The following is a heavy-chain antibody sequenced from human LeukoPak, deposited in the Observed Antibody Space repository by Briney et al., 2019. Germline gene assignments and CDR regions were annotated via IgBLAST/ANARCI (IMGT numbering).Heavy chain of an antibody. CDR3: ARVLRYCSGGNCYSGGLGYMDV. J-gene: IGHJ6*03. CDR1: GFTFSDYN. D-gene: IGHD2-15*01. V-gene: IGHV3-11*01. CDR2: ISRSGSSK. Sequence: GGSLRLSCAASGFTFSDYNMRGIRQAPGKGLEWVSSISRSGSSKYYADSVKGRFTISRDNAKNSLFLQMNSLRAEDTAVYYCARVLRYCSGGNCYSGGLGYMDVWGKGTTVTISS.